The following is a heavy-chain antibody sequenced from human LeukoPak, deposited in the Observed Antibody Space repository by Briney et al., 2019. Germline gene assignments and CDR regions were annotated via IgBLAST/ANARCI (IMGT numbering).Heavy chain of an antibody. V-gene: IGHV4-39*07. Sequence: SETLSLTCTVSGGSISSSSYYWGWIRQPPGKGLEWIGSIYYSGSTYYNPSLKSRVTISVDTSKNQFSLKLSSVTAADTAVYYCASGKHDYGDYYFDYWGQGTLVTVSS. J-gene: IGHJ4*02. CDR2: IYYSGST. CDR3: ASGKHDYGDYYFDY. D-gene: IGHD4-17*01. CDR1: GGSISSSSYY.